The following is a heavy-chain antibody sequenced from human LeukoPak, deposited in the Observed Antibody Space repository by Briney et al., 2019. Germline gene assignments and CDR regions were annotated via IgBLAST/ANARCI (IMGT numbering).Heavy chain of an antibody. CDR2: IWYDGSKK. V-gene: IGHV3-33*06. J-gene: IGHJ4*02. D-gene: IGHD3-10*01. Sequence: GRSLRLSCAASGFTFGSYGFHWVRQAPGKGLEWVAVIWYDGSKKYYADSVKGRFTISRDNSKNTVYLQMNSLRAEDTAVYYCAKDASLSFGYCGQGTLVTVSS. CDR3: AKDASLSFGY. CDR1: GFTFGSYG.